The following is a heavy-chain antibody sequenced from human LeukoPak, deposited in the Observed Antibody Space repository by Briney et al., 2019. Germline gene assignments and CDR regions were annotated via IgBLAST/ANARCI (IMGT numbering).Heavy chain of an antibody. Sequence: SETLSLTCTVSGGSISSGDYYWSWIRQPPGKGLEWIGYIYYSGSTYYNPSLKSRVTISVDTSKNQFSLKLNSVTAAGTAVYYCARVAVDTAPLDYWGQGTLVTVSS. D-gene: IGHD5-18*01. CDR3: ARVAVDTAPLDY. J-gene: IGHJ4*02. CDR2: IYYSGST. CDR1: GGSISSGDYY. V-gene: IGHV4-30-4*08.